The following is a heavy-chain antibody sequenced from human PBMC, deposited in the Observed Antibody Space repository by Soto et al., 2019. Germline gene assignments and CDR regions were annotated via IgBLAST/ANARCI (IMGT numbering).Heavy chain of an antibody. D-gene: IGHD1-26*01. J-gene: IGHJ3*02. Sequence: VASVKVSCKASGYTFTSYYMHWVRQAPGQGLEWMGIINPSGGSTSYAQKFQGRVTMTRDTSTSTVYMELSSLRSEDTAVYYCARDQSGSYYFGAFDIWGQGTMVTVSS. CDR3: ARDQSGSYYFGAFDI. CDR1: GYTFTSYY. CDR2: INPSGGST. V-gene: IGHV1-46*01.